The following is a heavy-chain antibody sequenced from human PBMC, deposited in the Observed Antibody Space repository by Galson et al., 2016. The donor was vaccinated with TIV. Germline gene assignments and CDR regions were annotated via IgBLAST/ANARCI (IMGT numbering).Heavy chain of an antibody. D-gene: IGHD4-23*01. J-gene: IGHJ6*02. CDR2: ISSDGAT. Sequence: SLRLSCAASTFNVNDNYMTWVRQTPGKGLEWVSIISSDGATHYSDSVKGRFTVFRDADKNTLYFQMNSLRPEDTAVSYCARESRLCGNQCFISYTFGLDVWVQGTTVTVSS. CDR1: TFNVNDNY. CDR3: ARESRLCGNQCFISYTFGLDV. V-gene: IGHV3-66*02.